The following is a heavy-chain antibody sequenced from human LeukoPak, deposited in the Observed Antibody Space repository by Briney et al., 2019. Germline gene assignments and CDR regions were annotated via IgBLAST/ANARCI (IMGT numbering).Heavy chain of an antibody. V-gene: IGHV1-18*01. CDR1: GYTFTSYG. Sequence: ASVKVSCKASGYTFTSYGISWVRQAPGQGLEWMGWISAYNGNTNYAQKLQGRVTMTTDTSTSTAYMELRSLRSDDTAVYYCARVRAWYYGSGSPDAFDIWGQGTMVTVSS. CDR2: ISAYNGNT. D-gene: IGHD3-10*01. J-gene: IGHJ3*02. CDR3: ARVRAWYYGSGSPDAFDI.